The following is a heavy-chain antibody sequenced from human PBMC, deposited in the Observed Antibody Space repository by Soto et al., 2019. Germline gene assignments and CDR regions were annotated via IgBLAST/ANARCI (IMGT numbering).Heavy chain of an antibody. CDR2: INHSGST. D-gene: IGHD3-10*01. V-gene: IGHV4-34*01. CDR3: GRGIPPWGYYGPGSFQPNCFDP. J-gene: IGHJ5*02. CDR1: GGSFSGYY. Sequence: QVQLQQWGAGLLKPSETLSLTCAVYGGSFSGYYWSWIRQPPGKGLEWIGEINHSGSTNYNPSLKRRFTIPLAPSKNHFPLKHPSVTTEGPVFVYCGRGIPPWGYYGPGSFQPNCFDPWGGGPLVTVSS.